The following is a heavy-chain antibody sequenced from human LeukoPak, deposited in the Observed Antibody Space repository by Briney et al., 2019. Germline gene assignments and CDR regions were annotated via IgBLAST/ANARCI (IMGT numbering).Heavy chain of an antibody. D-gene: IGHD3-9*01. CDR2: ISSSGSTI. Sequence: PGGSLRLSCAASGFTFSDYYMSWIRQAPGKGLEWVSYISSSGSTIYYADSVKGRSTISRDNAKNSLYLQMNSLRAEDTAVYYCARDLMGLYYDILTGYFDYWGQGTLVTISS. CDR1: GFTFSDYY. CDR3: ARDLMGLYYDILTGYFDY. J-gene: IGHJ4*02. V-gene: IGHV3-11*01.